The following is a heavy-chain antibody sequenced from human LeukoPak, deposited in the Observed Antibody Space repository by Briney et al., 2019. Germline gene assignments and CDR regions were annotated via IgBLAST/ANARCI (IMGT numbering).Heavy chain of an antibody. D-gene: IGHD4-17*01. CDR3: VRVPTATGYYYGMDV. CDR1: GGTFSSYA. CDR2: IIPIFGTA. Sequence: AASVKVSCKASGGTFSSYAISWVRQAPGQGLEWMGGIIPIFGTANYAQKFQGRVTITADESTSTAYMELSSLRSEDTAVYYCVRVPTATGYYYGMDVWGQGTTVTVSS. V-gene: IGHV1-69*01. J-gene: IGHJ6*02.